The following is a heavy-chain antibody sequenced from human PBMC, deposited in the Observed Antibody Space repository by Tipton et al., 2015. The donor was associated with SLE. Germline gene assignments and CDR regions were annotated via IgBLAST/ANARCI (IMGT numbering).Heavy chain of an antibody. CDR3: AQASFYLGSGSYLAS. J-gene: IGHJ4*02. CDR2: ISGSGDRS. V-gene: IGHV3-23*01. D-gene: IGHD3-10*01. CDR1: GSTFSRYA. Sequence: GSLRLSCTASGSTFSRYAMSWVRQAPGKGLEWVSAISGSGDRSYYADFAKGRFTISRDNSNNTLFLQMNSLRAEDTALYYCAQASFYLGSGSYLASWGQGTLVTVSS.